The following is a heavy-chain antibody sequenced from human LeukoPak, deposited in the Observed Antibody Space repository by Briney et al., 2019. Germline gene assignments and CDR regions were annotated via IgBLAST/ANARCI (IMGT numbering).Heavy chain of an antibody. J-gene: IGHJ4*02. V-gene: IGHV3-30*02. CDR1: GFTFSSYS. D-gene: IGHD3-3*01. CDR3: ASRPNDSWRGPFDY. CDR2: IQDDGSNK. Sequence: PGGSLRLSCAASGFTFSSYSMNWVRQAPGKGLEWVAFIQDDGSNKYYADSVKGRFTISRDNSKNTLHLQMNSLRPEDTAVYYCASRPNDSWRGPFDYWGQGTLVTVSS.